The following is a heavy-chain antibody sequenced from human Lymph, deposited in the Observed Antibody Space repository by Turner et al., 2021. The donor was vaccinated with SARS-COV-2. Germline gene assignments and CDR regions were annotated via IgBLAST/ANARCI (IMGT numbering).Heavy chain of an antibody. CDR1: GFTCSSTA. CDR3: ARDRGSSGWFDY. Sequence: VPLVESGGGVGHPGRSQILPCASPGFTCSSTAMHWFPQAPAKVMEWVRVISYDGIDKCYVDTVMDRFTYSRDNSKNTLYVEMNSVRAEDPSVYYCARDRGSSGWFDYWGQGTLVTVSS. CDR2: ISYDGIDK. J-gene: IGHJ4*02. D-gene: IGHD3-22*01. V-gene: IGHV3-30*04.